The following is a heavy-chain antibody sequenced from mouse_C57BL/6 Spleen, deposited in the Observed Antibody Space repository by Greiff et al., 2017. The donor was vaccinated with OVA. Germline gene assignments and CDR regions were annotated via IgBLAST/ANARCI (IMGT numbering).Heavy chain of an antibody. J-gene: IGHJ4*01. Sequence: EVKVVESGGGLVKPGGSLKLSCAASGFTFSDYGMHWVRQAPEKGLEWVAYISSGSSTIYYADTVKGRFTISRDNAKNTLFLQMTSLRSEDTAMYYCARANYGSSPYYAMDYWGQGTSVTVSS. D-gene: IGHD1-1*01. CDR3: ARANYGSSPYYAMDY. CDR2: ISSGSSTI. V-gene: IGHV5-17*01. CDR1: GFTFSDYG.